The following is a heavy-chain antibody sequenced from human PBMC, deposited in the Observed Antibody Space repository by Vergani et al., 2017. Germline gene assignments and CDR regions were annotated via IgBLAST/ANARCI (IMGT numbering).Heavy chain of an antibody. J-gene: IGHJ5*02. CDR2: INHSGST. V-gene: IGHV4-34*01. CDR3: ARLRVDTAMLFDP. D-gene: IGHD5-18*01. CDR1: GGSFSGYY. Sequence: QVQLQQWGAGLLKPSETLSLTCAVYGGSFSGYYWSWIRQPPGKGLEWIGEINHSGSTNYNPSLKSRVTISVDTSKNQFSLKLSSVTAADTAVYYCARLRVDTAMLFDPWGQGTLVTVSS.